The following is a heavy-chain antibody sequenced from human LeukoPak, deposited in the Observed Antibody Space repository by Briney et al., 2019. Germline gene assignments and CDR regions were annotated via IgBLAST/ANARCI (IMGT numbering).Heavy chain of an antibody. D-gene: IGHD2-15*01. J-gene: IGHJ4*02. CDR1: GFTFSSYA. CDR3: AKGLGYTFDY. V-gene: IGHV3-30*02. CDR2: IRYDGSNK. Sequence: GRSLRPSCAASGFTFSSYAMHWVRQAPGKGLEWVAFIRYDGSNKYYADSVKGRFTISRDNSKNTLYLQMNSLRAEDTAVYYCAKGLGYTFDYWGQGTLVTVSS.